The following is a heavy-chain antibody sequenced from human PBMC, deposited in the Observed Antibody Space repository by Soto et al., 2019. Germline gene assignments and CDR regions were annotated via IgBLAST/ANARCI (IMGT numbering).Heavy chain of an antibody. V-gene: IGHV4-59*12. Sequence: QVQLQESGPGLVRPSETLSLTCTVSGDSISSYYWSWIRQPPGKGLEWIGYISFTGSTIYNPSLESRTTISLDTSKNQVSLKLKSVTAADTAVYFCASVGELPVWFDPWGRGTLVPVSS. J-gene: IGHJ5*02. CDR2: ISFTGST. CDR1: GDSISSYY. D-gene: IGHD3-10*01. CDR3: ASVGELPVWFDP.